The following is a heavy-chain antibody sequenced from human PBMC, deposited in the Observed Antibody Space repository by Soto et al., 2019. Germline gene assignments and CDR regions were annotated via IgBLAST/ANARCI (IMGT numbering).Heavy chain of an antibody. J-gene: IGHJ4*01. CDR1: GGSISDNNW. CDR3: ARHIGGPGSRGFDY. V-gene: IGHV4-4*02. Sequence: QVQLQESRPGLVRPSGTLSLTCAVSGGSISDNNWWSWVRQPPGKGREWIGEIYRSGTANYNPSLNSRVTISMDKSKNQISLHLYAVTASDSSVYYCARHIGGPGSRGFDYWVHGTLVTVSS. CDR2: IYRSGTA. D-gene: IGHD1-26*01.